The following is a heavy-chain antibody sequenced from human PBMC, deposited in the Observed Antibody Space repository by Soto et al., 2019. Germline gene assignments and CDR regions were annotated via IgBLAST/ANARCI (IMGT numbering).Heavy chain of an antibody. Sequence: ASVKVSCKASGYTFTGYYMHWVRQAPGQGLEWMGWINPNSGGTNYAQKFQGRVTVTRDTSISTAYMELSRLRSDDTAVYYCARDSSSRILYYYGMDVWGQGTTVTVSS. CDR1: GYTFTGYY. V-gene: IGHV1-2*02. CDR3: ARDSSSRILYYYGMDV. J-gene: IGHJ6*02. D-gene: IGHD6-13*01. CDR2: INPNSGGT.